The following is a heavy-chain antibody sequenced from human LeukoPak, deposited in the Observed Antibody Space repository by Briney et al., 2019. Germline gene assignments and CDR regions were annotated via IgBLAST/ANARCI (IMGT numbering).Heavy chain of an antibody. CDR2: INPSSGGT. Sequence: VSVKVSCKASGYTFTGYYMHWVRQAPGQGLEWMGRINPSSGGTNYAQKFQGRVTMTRDTSISTAYMELSRLRSDDTAVYYCARDRRVGSGWYGGYGYWGQGTLVTVSS. CDR1: GYTFTGYY. CDR3: ARDRRVGSGWYGGYGY. V-gene: IGHV1-2*06. D-gene: IGHD6-19*01. J-gene: IGHJ4*02.